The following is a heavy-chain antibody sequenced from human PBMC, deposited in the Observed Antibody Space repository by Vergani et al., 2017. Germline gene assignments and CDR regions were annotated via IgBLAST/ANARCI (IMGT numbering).Heavy chain of an antibody. D-gene: IGHD3-16*02. CDR3: ARDPTAYDYVWGSYRYYYYGMDV. CDR1: GGSFSGYY. J-gene: IGHJ6*02. CDR2: INHSGST. Sequence: QVQLQQWGAGLLKPSETLSLTCAVYGGSFSGYYWSWIRQPPGKGLEWIGEINHSGSTNYNPSLKSRVTISVDTSKNQFSLQLNSVTPEDTAVYYCARDPTAYDYVWGSYRYYYYGMDVWGQGTTVTVSS. V-gene: IGHV4-34*01.